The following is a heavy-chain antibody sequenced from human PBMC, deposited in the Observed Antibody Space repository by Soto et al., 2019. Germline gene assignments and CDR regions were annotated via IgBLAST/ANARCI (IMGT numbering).Heavy chain of an antibody. CDR1: GFTFSSYG. D-gene: IGHD3-16*01. CDR3: AREWYYDYVWGTKYAFDI. J-gene: IGHJ3*02. V-gene: IGHV3-33*01. Sequence: GGSLRLSCAASGFTFSSYGMHWVRQAPGKGLEWVAVIWYDGSNKYYADSVKGRFTISRDNSKNTLYLQMNSLRAEDTAVYYCAREWYYDYVWGTKYAFDIWGQGTMVTVS. CDR2: IWYDGSNK.